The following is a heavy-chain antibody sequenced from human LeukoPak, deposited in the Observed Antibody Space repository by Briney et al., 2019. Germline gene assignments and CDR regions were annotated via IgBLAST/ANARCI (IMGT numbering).Heavy chain of an antibody. Sequence: SETLSLTCTVSGGSISSSSYYWGWIRQPPGKGLEWIGSIYYSGSTYYNPSLKSRVTISVDTSKNQISLKLSSVTAADTAVYYCARHGSPYYDILTGYYNLQYYFDYWGQGTLVTVSS. J-gene: IGHJ4*02. D-gene: IGHD3-9*01. CDR1: GGSISSSSYY. CDR2: IYYSGST. V-gene: IGHV4-39*01. CDR3: ARHGSPYYDILTGYYNLQYYFDY.